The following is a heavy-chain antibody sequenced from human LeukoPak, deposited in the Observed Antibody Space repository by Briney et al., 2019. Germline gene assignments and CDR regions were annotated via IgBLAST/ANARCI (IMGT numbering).Heavy chain of an antibody. CDR3: ARTTVVVVPAAIFNWFDP. Sequence: SVKVSCKASGGTFSSYAISWVRQAPGQGLEWMGGIIPIFGTANYAQKFQGRVTITADKSTSTAYMEPSSLRSEDTAVYYCARTTVVVVPAAIFNWFDPWGQGTLVTVSS. D-gene: IGHD2-2*02. V-gene: IGHV1-69*06. J-gene: IGHJ5*02. CDR2: IIPIFGTA. CDR1: GGTFSSYA.